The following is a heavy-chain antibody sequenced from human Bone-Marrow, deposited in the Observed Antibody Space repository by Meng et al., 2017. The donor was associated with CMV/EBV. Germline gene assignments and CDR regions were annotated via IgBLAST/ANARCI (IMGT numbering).Heavy chain of an antibody. J-gene: IGHJ6*02. CDR2: IIPVSGTT. Sequence: SVKVSCKASGGIFSNYGFTWVRQAPGQGLEWMGGIIPVSGTTYYAQMFQGRVTITTDESTSTAYMELSSLRSEDTAVYYCARDDRYRWLQSYGMDVWGQGTTATVSS. CDR1: GGIFSNYG. V-gene: IGHV1-69*05. CDR3: ARDDRYRWLQSYGMDV. D-gene: IGHD5-24*01.